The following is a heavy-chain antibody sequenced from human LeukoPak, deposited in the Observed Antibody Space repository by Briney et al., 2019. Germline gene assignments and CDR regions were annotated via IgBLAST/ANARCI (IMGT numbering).Heavy chain of an antibody. Sequence: AASVKVSCKASGGTFSSYAISWVRQAPGQGLEWMGGIIPIFGTANYAQKFQGRVTITTDESTSTAYMELSSLRSEDTAVYYCARVSSSSSYYYYYMDVWGKGTTVTVSS. CDR2: IIPIFGTA. D-gene: IGHD6-6*01. V-gene: IGHV1-69*05. J-gene: IGHJ6*03. CDR1: GGTFSSYA. CDR3: ARVSSSSSYYYYYMDV.